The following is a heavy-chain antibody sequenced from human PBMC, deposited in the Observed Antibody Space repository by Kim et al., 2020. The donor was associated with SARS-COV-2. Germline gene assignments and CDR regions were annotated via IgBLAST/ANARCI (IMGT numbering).Heavy chain of an antibody. V-gene: IGHV1-69*01. CDR3: ASLSQWVLLPD. D-gene: IGHD1-26*01. CDR2: TA. Sequence: TANYAQKCQGRVTINADESTSTAYMELSSLRSEDTAVYYCASLSQWVLLPDWGQGTLVTVSS. J-gene: IGHJ4*02.